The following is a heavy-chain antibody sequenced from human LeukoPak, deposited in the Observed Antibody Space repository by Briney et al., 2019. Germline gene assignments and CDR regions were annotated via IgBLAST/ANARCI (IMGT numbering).Heavy chain of an antibody. J-gene: IGHJ4*02. D-gene: IGHD2-15*01. CDR3: AKSHRHIVVVVAATHYYFDY. V-gene: IGHV3-23*01. Sequence: GGSLRLSCAASGFTFSSYAMSWFRQAPGKGLEWVSAISGSGGSTYYADSVKGRFTISRDNSKNTLYLQMNSLRAEDTAVYYCAKSHRHIVVVVAATHYYFDYWGQGTLVTVSS. CDR1: GFTFSSYA. CDR2: ISGSGGST.